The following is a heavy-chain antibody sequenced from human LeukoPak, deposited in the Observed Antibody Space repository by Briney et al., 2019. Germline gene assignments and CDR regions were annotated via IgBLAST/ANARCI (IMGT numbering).Heavy chain of an antibody. CDR2: IRYDGSNK. CDR1: GFTFSSYG. D-gene: IGHD3-3*01. CDR3: ARRGRGYDFWSGYYYYFDY. Sequence: PGGSLRLSCAASGFTFSSYGIHWVRQAPGKGLQWVAFIRYDGSNKYYADSVKGRFTISRDNSKNTLYLQMNSLRAEDTAVYYCARRGRGYDFWSGYYYYFDYWGQGTLVTVSS. V-gene: IGHV3-30*02. J-gene: IGHJ4*02.